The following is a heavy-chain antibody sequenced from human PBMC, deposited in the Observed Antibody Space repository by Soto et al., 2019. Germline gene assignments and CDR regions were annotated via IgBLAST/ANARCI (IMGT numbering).Heavy chain of an antibody. Sequence: ASVKVSCKASGYTFTSYGISWVRQAPGQGLEWMGWISAYNGNTNYAQKPQGRVTMTTDTSTSTAYMELRSLRSDDTAVYYCARGEWSRWTNWFDPWGQGTLVTVSS. J-gene: IGHJ5*02. CDR1: GYTFTSYG. CDR3: ARGEWSRWTNWFDP. D-gene: IGHD3-3*01. V-gene: IGHV1-18*01. CDR2: ISAYNGNT.